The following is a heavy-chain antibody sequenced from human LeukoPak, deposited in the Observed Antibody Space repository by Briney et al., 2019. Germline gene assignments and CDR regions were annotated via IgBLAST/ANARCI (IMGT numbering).Heavy chain of an antibody. Sequence: SEALSLTCAVSGYSITTGRYWGWIRQPPGKGLEWIGSVYHSGSTYYNPSLKSRVTISVDTSKNQFSLNLRSVTAADTAVYYCARSLSTAGIDYWGQGTLVTVSS. J-gene: IGHJ4*02. CDR2: VYHSGST. D-gene: IGHD2-2*01. V-gene: IGHV4-38-2*01. CDR1: GYSITTGRY. CDR3: ARSLSTAGIDY.